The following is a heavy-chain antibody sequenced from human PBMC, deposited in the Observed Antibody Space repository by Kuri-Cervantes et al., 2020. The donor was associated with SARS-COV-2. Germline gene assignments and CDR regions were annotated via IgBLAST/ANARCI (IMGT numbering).Heavy chain of an antibody. V-gene: IGHV4-59*01. CDR2: TYYSGST. Sequence: GSLRLSCTVSGGSISSYYWSWIRQPPGKGLEWIGYTYYSGSTNYNPSLKSRVTISVDTSKNQFSLKLSSVTAADTAVYYCARYPTGSSGWYSSDAFDIWGQGTMVTVSS. J-gene: IGHJ3*02. CDR3: ARYPTGSSGWYSSDAFDI. CDR1: GGSISSYY. D-gene: IGHD6-19*01.